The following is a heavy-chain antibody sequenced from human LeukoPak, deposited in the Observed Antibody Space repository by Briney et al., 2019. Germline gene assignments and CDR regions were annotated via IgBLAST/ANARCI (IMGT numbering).Heavy chain of an antibody. D-gene: IGHD1-26*01. CDR1: GYTFTGYY. CDR3: ARGVGATEGRNYYYYMDV. CDR2: INPNSGGT. Sequence: ASVKVSCKASGYTFTGYYMHWVRQAPGQGLEWMGWINPNSGGTSYAQKFQGRVTMTRDTSISTAYMELSRLRSDDTAVYYCARGVGATEGRNYYYYMDVWGRGTTVTVSS. V-gene: IGHV1-2*02. J-gene: IGHJ6*03.